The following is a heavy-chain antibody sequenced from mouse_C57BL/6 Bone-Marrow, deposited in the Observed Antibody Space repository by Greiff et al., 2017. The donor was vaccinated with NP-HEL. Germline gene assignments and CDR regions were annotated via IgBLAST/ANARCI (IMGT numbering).Heavy chain of an antibody. CDR2: IRSKSNNYAT. D-gene: IGHD3-1*01. V-gene: IGHV10-1*01. CDR1: GFSFNTYA. CDR3: VRQEQLRGDY. J-gene: IGHJ4*01. Sequence: EVKLEESGGGLVQPKGSLKLSCAASGFSFNTYAMNWVRQAPGKGLEWVARIRSKSNNYATYYADSVKDRFTISRDDSESMLYLQMNNLKTEDTAMYYCVRQEQLRGDYWGQGTSVTVSS.